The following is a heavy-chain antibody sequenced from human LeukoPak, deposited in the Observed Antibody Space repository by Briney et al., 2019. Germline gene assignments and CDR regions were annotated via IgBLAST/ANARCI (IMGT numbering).Heavy chain of an antibody. J-gene: IGHJ4*02. V-gene: IGHV3-7*01. D-gene: IGHD3-3*01. CDR3: AKPRVN. Sequence: SGGSLRLSCTASGFTFGSWVIWVRQAPRKGLEWVASIKQDGSEKYYLDSVKGRFTMSRDSAKNSLYLQMSSLRAEDTAVYYCAKPRVNWGQGTLVTVSS. CDR2: IKQDGSEK. CDR1: GFTFGSW.